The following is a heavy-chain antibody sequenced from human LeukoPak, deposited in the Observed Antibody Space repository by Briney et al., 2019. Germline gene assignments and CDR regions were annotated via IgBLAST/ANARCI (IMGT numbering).Heavy chain of an antibody. Sequence: SETLSLTCTDPRGSFSISISYYWAWIRQPPGKGLQWIGTKSSSSGSPYYNPSLKTRVTMSLDRSKNLFTLQLASVTAAERAIYSCSQQAGGDFVHSWGQGSLIIVSS. J-gene: IGHJ4*02. CDR1: RGSFSISISYY. V-gene: IGHV4-39*02. CDR2: KSSSSGSP. CDR3: SQQAGGDFVHS. D-gene: IGHD4-17*01.